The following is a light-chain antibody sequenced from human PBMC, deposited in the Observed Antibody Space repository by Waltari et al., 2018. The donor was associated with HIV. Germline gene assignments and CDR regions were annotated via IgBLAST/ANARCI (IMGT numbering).Light chain of an antibody. V-gene: IGLV2-8*01. Sequence: QSALTQPPSASGSPGQSVTISCPGSSSYVGAYNYVSWYQHHPGKAPKLMISEVSQRPSGVPVRFSGSKSGNTASLTVSGLQAEDEADYYCTSYAGNKLLFGGGTKMTVL. CDR2: EVS. CDR3: TSYAGNKLL. CDR1: SSYVGAYNY. J-gene: IGLJ2*01.